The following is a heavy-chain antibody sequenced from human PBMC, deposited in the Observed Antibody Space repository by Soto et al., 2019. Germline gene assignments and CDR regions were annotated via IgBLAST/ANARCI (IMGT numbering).Heavy chain of an antibody. CDR1: GFTFSGYG. D-gene: IGHD3-9*01. CDR3: ARDYYDILTGYPTDHDAFDI. J-gene: IGHJ3*02. V-gene: IGHV3-30*03. CDR2: ISNDGINK. Sequence: PGGSLRLSCAASGFTFSGYGMHWVRQAPGKGLEWVAVISNDGINKYYGDSVKGRFTISRDNSKNTLYLQMNSLRAEDTAVYYCARDYYDILTGYPTDHDAFDIWGQGTMVTVSS.